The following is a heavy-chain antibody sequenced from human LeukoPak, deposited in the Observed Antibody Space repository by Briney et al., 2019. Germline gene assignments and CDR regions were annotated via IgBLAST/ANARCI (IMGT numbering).Heavy chain of an antibody. J-gene: IGHJ4*02. CDR2: IIPIFGTA. V-gene: IGHV1-69*13. Sequence: ASVKVSCKASGGTFSSYAISWVRQAPGQGLEWMGGIIPIFGTANYAQKFQGRVTITADESTSTAYMELSSLRSEDTAVYYCAEGRPGWLGVNWGQGTLVTVSS. CDR1: GGTFSSYA. D-gene: IGHD5-12*01. CDR3: AEGRPGWLGVN.